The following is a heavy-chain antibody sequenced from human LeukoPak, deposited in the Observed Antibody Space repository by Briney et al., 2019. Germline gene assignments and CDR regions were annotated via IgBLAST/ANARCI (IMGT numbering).Heavy chain of an antibody. CDR3: VGHGYSYGYVKDYWFDP. CDR2: ISGSGGST. Sequence: QPGGSLRLSCAASGFTFSSYAMSWVRQAPGKGLEWVSAISGSGGSTYYADSVKGRFTISRDNSKNTLYLQMNSLRAEDAAVYYCVGHGYSYGYVKDYWFDPWGQGTLVTVSS. V-gene: IGHV3-23*01. CDR1: GFTFSSYA. J-gene: IGHJ5*02. D-gene: IGHD5-18*01.